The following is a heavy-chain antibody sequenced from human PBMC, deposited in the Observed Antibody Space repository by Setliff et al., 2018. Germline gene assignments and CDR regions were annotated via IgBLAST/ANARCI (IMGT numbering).Heavy chain of an antibody. CDR3: AGTPARGTTWLSPFDY. J-gene: IGHJ4*02. D-gene: IGHD5-12*01. CDR2: IYHTGTT. Sequence: ETLSLTCTVSGGSISRSSYYWGWIRQPPGKGLEWIGSIYHTGTTYYNPSLKSRVTISVDTSKNQFSLRLSSVTAADTAVYFCAGTPARGTTWLSPFDYWGQGTLVTVSS. V-gene: IGHV4-39*07. CDR1: GGSISRSSYY.